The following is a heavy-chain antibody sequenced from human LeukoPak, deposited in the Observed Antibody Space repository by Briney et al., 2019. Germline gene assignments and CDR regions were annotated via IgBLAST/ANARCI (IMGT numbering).Heavy chain of an antibody. CDR2: IRYDGSNK. V-gene: IGHV3-30*02. CDR1: GFTFSSYG. Sequence: GGSLRLSCAASGFTFSSYGMHWVRQAPGKGLEWVAFIRYDGSNKYYADSVKGRFTISRDNSKNTLYLQMNSLRAEDTAVYYCAKGSGGYYSDYYYYMDVWGKGTTVTVSS. D-gene: IGHD1-26*01. J-gene: IGHJ6*03. CDR3: AKGSGGYYSDYYYYMDV.